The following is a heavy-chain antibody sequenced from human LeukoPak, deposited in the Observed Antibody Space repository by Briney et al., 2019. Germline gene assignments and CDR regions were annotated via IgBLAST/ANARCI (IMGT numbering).Heavy chain of an antibody. D-gene: IGHD2-21*02. Sequence: GGSLRLSCAASGFTFSSYSMNWVRQAPGKGLEWVSSISCSSSYIYYADSVKGRFTISRDNAKNSLYLQMNSLRAEDTAVYYCAVDIVVVTATPDAFDIWGQGTMVTVSS. CDR1: GFTFSSYS. J-gene: IGHJ3*02. V-gene: IGHV3-21*01. CDR2: ISCSSSYI. CDR3: AVDIVVVTATPDAFDI.